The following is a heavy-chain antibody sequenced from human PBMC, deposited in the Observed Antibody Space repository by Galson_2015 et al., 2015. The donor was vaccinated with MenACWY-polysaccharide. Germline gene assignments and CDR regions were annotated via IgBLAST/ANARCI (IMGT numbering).Heavy chain of an antibody. D-gene: IGHD2-2*01. J-gene: IGHJ4*02. V-gene: IGHV1-18*01. CDR1: GYTFTSYG. CDR3: TRVGAYCTRTSCHDY. CDR2: ISAYNGDA. Sequence: SVKVSCKVSGYTFTSYGISWVRQAPGQGLEWMGWISAYNGDANYAQKLQGRNTMTIDTLTTTGYMELRSLRSDDTALYYCTRVGAYCTRTSCHDYWGQGTLVTVSS.